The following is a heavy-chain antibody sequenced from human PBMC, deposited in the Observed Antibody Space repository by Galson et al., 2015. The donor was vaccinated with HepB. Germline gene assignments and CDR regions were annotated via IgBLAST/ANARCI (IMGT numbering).Heavy chain of an antibody. J-gene: IGHJ6*02. Sequence: LRLSCAASGFTFSSYAMHWVRQAPGKGLEWVAVISYDGRNKYYADSVKGRFTISRDNSKNTLYLQMNSLRAEDTAVYYCAKTERDYGSYYYYGMDVWGQGTTVTVSS. CDR1: GFTFSSYA. V-gene: IGHV3-30*04. CDR2: ISYDGRNK. CDR3: AKTERDYGSYYYYGMDV. D-gene: IGHD4-17*01.